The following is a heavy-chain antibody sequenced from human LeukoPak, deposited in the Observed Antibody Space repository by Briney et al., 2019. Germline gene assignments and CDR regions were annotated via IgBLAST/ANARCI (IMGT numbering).Heavy chain of an antibody. Sequence: ASVKVSCKASGYTFTSYGISWVRQAPGQGLEWMGWISAYNGNTNYAQKLQGRVTMTTDTSTSTAYMELRSLRSDDTAVYYCATYATFGGDPNYNWFDPWGQGTLVTVSS. CDR3: ATYATFGGDPNYNWFDP. J-gene: IGHJ5*02. D-gene: IGHD3-16*01. CDR1: GYTFTSYG. CDR2: ISAYNGNT. V-gene: IGHV1-18*01.